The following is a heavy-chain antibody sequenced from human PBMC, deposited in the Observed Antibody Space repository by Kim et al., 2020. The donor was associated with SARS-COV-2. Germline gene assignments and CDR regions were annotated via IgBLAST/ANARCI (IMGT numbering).Heavy chain of an antibody. CDR3: ARDRGITMYWGDEGFVH. CDR2: INPNSGGT. V-gene: IGHV1-2*02. Sequence: ASVKVSCKASGYTFTDYFMHWVRQAPGQGLDWMGWINPNSGGTNYAQKFQGRVTMTRDTSISTAYMDLSSLRSDDTAVYYCARDRGITMYWGDEGFVHWGQGALVTVSS. CDR1: GYTFTDYF. J-gene: IGHJ4*02. D-gene: IGHD3-10*02.